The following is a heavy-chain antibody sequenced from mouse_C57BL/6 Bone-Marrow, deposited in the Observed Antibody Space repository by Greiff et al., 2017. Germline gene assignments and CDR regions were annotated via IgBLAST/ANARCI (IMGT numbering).Heavy chain of an antibody. J-gene: IGHJ4*01. CDR3: ARSQDYYAMDY. CDR2: IYPGSGNT. V-gene: IGHV1-76*01. CDR1: GYTFTDYY. Sequence: VKLQQSGAELVRPGASVKLSCKASGYTFTDYYINWVKQRPGQGLEWIARIYPGSGNTYYTEKFKGKATLTAEKSSSTAYMQLSSLTSEDSAVYFCARSQDYYAMDYWGQGTSVTVSS.